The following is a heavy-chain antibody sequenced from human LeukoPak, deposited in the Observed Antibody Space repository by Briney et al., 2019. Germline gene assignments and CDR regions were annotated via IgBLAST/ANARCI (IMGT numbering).Heavy chain of an antibody. Sequence: GGSLRLSCAASGFTFDDYAMHWVRQAPGKGLEWVSGISWNSGSIGYADSVKGRFTISRDNAKNSLYLQMNSLRAEDTALYYCAKDAMQLLGRDGWLDPWGQGTLVTVSS. V-gene: IGHV3-9*01. D-gene: IGHD6-6*01. J-gene: IGHJ5*02. CDR3: AKDAMQLLGRDGWLDP. CDR2: ISWNSGSI. CDR1: GFTFDDYA.